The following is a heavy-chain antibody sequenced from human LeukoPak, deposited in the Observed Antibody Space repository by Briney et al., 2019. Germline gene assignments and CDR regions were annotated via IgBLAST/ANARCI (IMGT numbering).Heavy chain of an antibody. CDR2: INHSGST. Sequence: SETLSLTCAVYGGSFSGYYWSWIRRPPGKGLEWIGEINHSGSTNYNPSLKSRVTISVDTSKNQFSLKLSSVTAADTAVYYCARGSTGYSSGWGWVARTSFDYWGQGTLVTVSS. V-gene: IGHV4-34*01. CDR1: GGSFSGYY. D-gene: IGHD6-19*01. J-gene: IGHJ4*02. CDR3: ARGSTGYSSGWGWVARTSFDY.